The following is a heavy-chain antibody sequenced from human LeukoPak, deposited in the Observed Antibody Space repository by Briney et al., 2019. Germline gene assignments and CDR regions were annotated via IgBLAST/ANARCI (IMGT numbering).Heavy chain of an antibody. V-gene: IGHV4-59*08. CDR3: ARSPGDYYYGMDV. CDR2: IYYSGST. J-gene: IGHJ6*02. CDR1: GGSISSYY. Sequence: PSETLSLTCTVSGGSISSYYWSWIRQPPGKGLEWIGYIYYSGSTNYNPSLKSRVTISVDTSKNQFSLKLSSVTAADTAVYYCARSPGDYYYGMDVWGQGTTVTVSS. D-gene: IGHD4-17*01.